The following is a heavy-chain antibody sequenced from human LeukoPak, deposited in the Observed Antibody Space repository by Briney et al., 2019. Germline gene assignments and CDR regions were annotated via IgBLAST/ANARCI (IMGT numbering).Heavy chain of an antibody. CDR2: ISSSSSYI. Sequence: GSLRLSCAASGFTFSSYSMNWVRQAPGKGLEWVSSISSSSSYIYYADSVKGRFTISRDNAKNSLYLQMNSLRAEDTAVYYCARAAGRGYSYGRGGDWFDPWGQGTLVTVSS. J-gene: IGHJ5*02. V-gene: IGHV3-21*01. CDR3: ARAAGRGYSYGRGGDWFDP. CDR1: GFTFSSYS. D-gene: IGHD5-18*01.